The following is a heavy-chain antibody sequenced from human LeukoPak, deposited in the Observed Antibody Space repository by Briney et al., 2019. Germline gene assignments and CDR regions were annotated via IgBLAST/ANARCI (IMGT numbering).Heavy chain of an antibody. J-gene: IGHJ4*02. V-gene: IGHV5-51*01. CDR1: GYSFSTNW. Sequence: GESLKISCKGSGYSFSTNWIGWVRQMPGKDLEWMGLIYPSDSDTRYNPSFQGQVTISADRSISTTSLQWRSLKASDTATYYCARLTPGVGATAEYWGQGTLVTVSS. CDR3: ARLTPGVGATAEY. CDR2: IYPSDSDT. D-gene: IGHD1-26*01.